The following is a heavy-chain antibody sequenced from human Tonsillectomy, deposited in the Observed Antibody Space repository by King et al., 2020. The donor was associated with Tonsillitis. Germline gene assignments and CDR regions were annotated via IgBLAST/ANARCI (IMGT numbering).Heavy chain of an antibody. CDR2: IYYSGST. CDR1: GGSISGYY. D-gene: IGHD3-16*01. J-gene: IGHJ6*02. CDR3: ARGPGGGPNYYRMDV. Sequence: VQLQESGPGLVKPSETLSLTCTVSGGSISGYYWSWIRQPPGKGLEWIGYIYYSGSTNYNPSLKSRVTISVDSSKNQFSLKVSSVSAADTAVYYCARGPGGGPNYYRMDVWGQGTTVTVSS. V-gene: IGHV4-59*01.